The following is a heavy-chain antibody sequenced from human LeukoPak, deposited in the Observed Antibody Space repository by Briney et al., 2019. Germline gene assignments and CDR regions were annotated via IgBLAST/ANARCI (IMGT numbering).Heavy chain of an antibody. CDR1: GYTFTGYY. D-gene: IGHD6-25*01. V-gene: IGHV1-8*02. CDR2: MNPNSGNT. CDR3: ARRRLRYNWFDP. Sequence: ASVKVSCKASGYTFTGYYMHWVRQATGQGLEWMGWMNPNSGNTGYAQKFQGRVTMTRNTSISTAYMELSSLRSEDTAVYYCARRRLRYNWFDPWGQGTLVTVSS. J-gene: IGHJ5*02.